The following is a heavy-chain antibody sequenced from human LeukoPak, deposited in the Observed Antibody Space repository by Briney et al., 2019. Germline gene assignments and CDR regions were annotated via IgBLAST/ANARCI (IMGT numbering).Heavy chain of an antibody. CDR3: ASGRMTTETTYCFDP. CDR1: GYTFTGYY. Sequence: ASVKVTCKASGYTFTGYYMHWVRQAPGQGLEWMGRIIPIFGITDYAQKFQGRVTITADKSTSTAYMEFSSLRSEDTAVYYCASGRMTTETTYCFDPWGQGTLITVSS. CDR2: IIPIFGIT. V-gene: IGHV1-69*02. D-gene: IGHD4-11*01. J-gene: IGHJ5*02.